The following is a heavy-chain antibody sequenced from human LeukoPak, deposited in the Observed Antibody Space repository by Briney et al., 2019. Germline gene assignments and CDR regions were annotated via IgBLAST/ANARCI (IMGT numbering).Heavy chain of an antibody. CDR1: GFTFSSYE. J-gene: IGHJ5*02. CDR3: ARDYYGSGSYGP. CDR2: ISSRGSTI. V-gene: IGHV3-48*03. Sequence: GGSLRLSCAASGFTFSSYEMNWVRQAPGKGLEWVSYISSRGSTIYYAESVKGRFTSSRDNAKNSLYLQMSSLRAEDTAVYYCARDYYGSGSYGPWGQGTRVTVSS. D-gene: IGHD3-10*01.